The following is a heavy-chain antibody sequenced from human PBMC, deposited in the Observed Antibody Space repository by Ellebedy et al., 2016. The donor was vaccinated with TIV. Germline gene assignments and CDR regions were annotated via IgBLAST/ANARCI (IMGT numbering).Heavy chain of an antibody. Sequence: ASVKVSCXASGYTFTSYGISWVRQAPGQGLEWMGWISAYNGNTNYAQKLQGRVTMTTDTSTSTAYMELRSLRSDDTAVYYCARDQVLHIVVVTAIHKAFDIWGQGTMVTVSS. V-gene: IGHV1-18*01. CDR3: ARDQVLHIVVVTAIHKAFDI. CDR1: GYTFTSYG. CDR2: ISAYNGNT. J-gene: IGHJ3*02. D-gene: IGHD2-21*02.